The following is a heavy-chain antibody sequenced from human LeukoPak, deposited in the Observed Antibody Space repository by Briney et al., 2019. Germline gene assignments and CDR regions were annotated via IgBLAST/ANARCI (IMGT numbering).Heavy chain of an antibody. V-gene: IGHV3-43*01. CDR3: VKDLSYESSGHVLEY. CDR2: ISWDGTT. D-gene: IGHD3-22*01. CDR1: GFTFEDYT. J-gene: IGHJ4*02. Sequence: PGGSPRLSCVASGFTFEDYTMHWVRQAPGKTLEWVSLISWDGTTYYTDSVKGRFTISRDNSKNSLYLQMDTLRSEDTAFYYCVKDLSYESSGHVLEYWGQGTLVTVSS.